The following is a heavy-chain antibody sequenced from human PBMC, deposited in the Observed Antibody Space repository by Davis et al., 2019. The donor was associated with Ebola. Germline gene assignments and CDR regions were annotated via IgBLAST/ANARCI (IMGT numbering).Heavy chain of an antibody. Sequence: MPSETLSLTCTLPGGSISSSSYYWSWIRQPPGKGLEWIGYIYYSGSTNYNPSLKSRVTISVDTSKNQFSLKLSSVTAADTAVYYCARIWHTSGDFDYWGQGTLVTVSS. CDR2: IYYSGST. CDR1: GGSISSSSYY. CDR3: ARIWHTSGDFDY. D-gene: IGHD2-21*01. J-gene: IGHJ4*02. V-gene: IGHV4-61*01.